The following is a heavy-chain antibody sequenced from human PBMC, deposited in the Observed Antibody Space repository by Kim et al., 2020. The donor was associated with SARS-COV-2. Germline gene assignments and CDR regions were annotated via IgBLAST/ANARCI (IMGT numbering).Heavy chain of an antibody. CDR1: GFTFGDFG. CDR2: LSWNSGDI. Sequence: GGSLRLSCAASGFTFGDFGMHWVRQAPGKGLEWVSDLSWNSGDIDYADSVKGRFTISRDNAKKTLYLQMNSLRAEDTALYYCAKGRHGGGGNYYYYMDVWGNETTVTFSS. J-gene: IGHJ6*03. CDR3: AKGRHGGGGNYYYYMDV. V-gene: IGHV3-9*01. D-gene: IGHD3-10*01.